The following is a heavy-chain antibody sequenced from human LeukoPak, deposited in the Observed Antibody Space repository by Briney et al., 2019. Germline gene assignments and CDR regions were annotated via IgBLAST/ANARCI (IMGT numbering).Heavy chain of an antibody. J-gene: IGHJ6*02. CDR3: ARDTTTVSYYYYGLDV. CDR1: GFTFDDYA. CDR2: ISWNSGSI. V-gene: IGHV3-9*01. D-gene: IGHD4-17*01. Sequence: GRSLRLSCVASGFTFDDYAMYWVRQAPGKGLEWVSGISWNSGSIDYADSVKGRFTISRDNAKNSLYLQINSLRTEDTALYYCARDTTTVSYYYYGLDVWGQGATVTVSS.